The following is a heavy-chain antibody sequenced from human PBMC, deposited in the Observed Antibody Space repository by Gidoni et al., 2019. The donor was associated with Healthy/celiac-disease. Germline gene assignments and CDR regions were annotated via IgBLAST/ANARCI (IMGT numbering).Heavy chain of an antibody. Sequence: EVQLVESGGGLVQPGGSLRLSCAASGFTFSSYWMSWVRQAPGTGLEWVANIKQDGSEKYYVDSVKSRFTISRDNAKNSLYLQMNSRRAEDTAVYYCARDIGRGIAARWGQGTLVTVSS. J-gene: IGHJ4*02. V-gene: IGHV3-7*03. CDR3: ARDIGRGIAAR. D-gene: IGHD6-25*01. CDR2: IKQDGSEK. CDR1: GFTFSSYW.